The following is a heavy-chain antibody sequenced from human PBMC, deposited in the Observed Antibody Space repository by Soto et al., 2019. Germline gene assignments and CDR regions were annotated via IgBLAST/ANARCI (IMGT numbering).Heavy chain of an antibody. D-gene: IGHD2-2*03. Sequence: ASVKVSCKASGYTFNTFGITWVRQAPGQGPEWMGWISPFNGNTFYAQKLQGRVTMTTDTSTSTAYMELRSLRSDDTAVYYCARLNGYCVSTGCHGYYGMDVWGQGTTVTVSS. CDR1: GYTFNTFG. CDR2: ISPFNGNT. J-gene: IGHJ6*02. V-gene: IGHV1-18*01. CDR3: ARLNGYCVSTGCHGYYGMDV.